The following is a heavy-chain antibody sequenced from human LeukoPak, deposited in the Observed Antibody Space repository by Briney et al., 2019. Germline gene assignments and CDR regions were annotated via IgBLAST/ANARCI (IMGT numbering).Heavy chain of an antibody. CDR3: ARGALLWFGSTWFDP. CDR2: ISGSSGII. V-gene: IGHV3-48*01. CDR1: GFTFNTYT. J-gene: IGHJ5*02. Sequence: GGSLRLSCAASGFTFNTYTMNWVRQAPGKGLEWVSYISGSSGIIDYADSVRGRFTISRDNAKNSLYLQMNSLRAEDTAVYYCARGALLWFGSTWFDPWGQGTLVTVSS. D-gene: IGHD3-10*01.